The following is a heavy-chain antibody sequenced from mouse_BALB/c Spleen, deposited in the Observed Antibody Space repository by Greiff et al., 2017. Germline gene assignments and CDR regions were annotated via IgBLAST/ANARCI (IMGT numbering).Heavy chain of an antibody. Sequence: DLVKPGASVKLSCKASGYTFTSYWINWIKQRPGQGLEWIGRIAPGSGSTYYNEMFKGKATLTVDASSSTAYIQLSSLSSEDSAVYFCARGGRNWYVDGWGAGTTVTVSS. V-gene: IGHV1S41*01. CDR1: GYTFTSYW. CDR2: IAPGSGST. J-gene: IGHJ1*01. CDR3: ARGGRNWYVDG.